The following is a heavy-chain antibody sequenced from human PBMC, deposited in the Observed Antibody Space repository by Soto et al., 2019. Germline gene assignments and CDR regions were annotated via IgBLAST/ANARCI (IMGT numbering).Heavy chain of an antibody. V-gene: IGHV3-23*01. CDR2: ITGGGGRGT. D-gene: IGHD3-10*01. Sequence: EVQLLESGGGLVQPGGSLRLSCAASGFTFSTYAMRWVRQAPGKGLEWVSSITGGGGRGTYYGDSVKGRFTITRDDSKDTLYLQMESLRADDTAVYYCAKCNNNSGGSNRGMDVWGQGPTVTVSS. J-gene: IGHJ6*02. CDR1: GFTFSTYA. CDR3: AKCNNNSGGSNRGMDV.